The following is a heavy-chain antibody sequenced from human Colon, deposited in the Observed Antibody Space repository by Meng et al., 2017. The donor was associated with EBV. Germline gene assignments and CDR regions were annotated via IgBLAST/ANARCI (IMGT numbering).Heavy chain of an antibody. J-gene: IGHJ4*02. Sequence: EVLLVESGGGLVRPGGSLKLSCAASGFTFSTAWMTWVRQAPGKGLVWVSRISKDGSITNYADSVRGRFTMSRDNAKNTLYLQMNSLRAEDTAVYYCAKDLNYDASDSWGQGTLVTVSS. CDR1: GFTFSTAW. V-gene: IGHV3-74*01. CDR3: AKDLNYDASDS. D-gene: IGHD3-22*01. CDR2: ISKDGSIT.